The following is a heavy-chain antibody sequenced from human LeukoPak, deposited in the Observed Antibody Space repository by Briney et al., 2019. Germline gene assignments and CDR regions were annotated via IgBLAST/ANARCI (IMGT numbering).Heavy chain of an antibody. CDR3: ARTLGSIDL. V-gene: IGHV6-1*01. Sequence: SQTLSLNCAISGDSVSSTSAAWNWIRQSPSRVLEWLGRTYYRSKWHSEYAVSVKSRITINPDTSKNQFSLNLNSVTPEDTAVYYCARTLGSIDLWGRGTLVTVSS. CDR2: TYYRSKWHS. J-gene: IGHJ2*01. D-gene: IGHD3-16*01. CDR1: GDSVSSTSAA.